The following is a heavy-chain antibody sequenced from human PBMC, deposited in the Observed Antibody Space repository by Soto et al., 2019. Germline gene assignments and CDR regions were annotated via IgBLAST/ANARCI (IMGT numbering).Heavy chain of an antibody. CDR2: IRSKANSYAT. J-gene: IGHJ6*02. D-gene: IGHD1-20*01. Sequence: EVQLVESGGGLVQPGGSLKLSCAASGFTFSGSAMHWVRQASGKGLEWVGRIRSKANSYATAYAASVKGRFTISRDDSKNTAYLQMNSLKTEDTAVYYCTRQEGLTGTRQGYYYGMDVWGQGTTVTVSS. CDR1: GFTFSGSA. V-gene: IGHV3-73*02. CDR3: TRQEGLTGTRQGYYYGMDV.